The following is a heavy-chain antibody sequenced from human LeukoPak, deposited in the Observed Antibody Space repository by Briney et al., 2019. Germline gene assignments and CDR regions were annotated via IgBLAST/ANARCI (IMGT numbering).Heavy chain of an antibody. CDR3: AKVGPGAFDI. CDR1: GGSISSYY. J-gene: IGHJ3*02. CDR2: IYYSGST. V-gene: IGHV4-59*01. Sequence: PSETLSLTCTVSGGSISSYYWSWIRQPPGMGLEWIGYIYYSGSTNYNPSLKSRVTISVDTSKNQFSLKLSSVTAADTAVYYCAKVGPGAFDIWGQGTMVTVSS.